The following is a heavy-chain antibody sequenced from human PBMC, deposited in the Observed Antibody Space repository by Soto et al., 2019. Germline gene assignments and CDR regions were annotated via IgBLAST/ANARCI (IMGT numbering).Heavy chain of an antibody. D-gene: IGHD3-10*01. CDR1: GFIFSNYA. CDR3: AKATYYYGTALYYFDS. V-gene: IGHV3-23*01. CDR2: VSNSGGST. Sequence: GGSLRLSCVASGFIFSNYAITWVRQAPGKGLEWVSGVSNSGGSTYYADSVKGRFTISRDNSKNTLYLQMNSLRAEDTAIYYCAKATYYYGTALYYFDSWGQGTLVTVSS. J-gene: IGHJ4*02.